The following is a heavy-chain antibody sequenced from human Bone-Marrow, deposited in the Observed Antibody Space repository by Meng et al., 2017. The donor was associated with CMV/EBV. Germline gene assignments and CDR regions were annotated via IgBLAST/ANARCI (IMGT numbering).Heavy chain of an antibody. J-gene: IGHJ6*02. V-gene: IGHV3-30-3*01. CDR1: GFTFSSYA. D-gene: IGHD3-9*01. Sequence: GGSLRLSCAASGFTFSSYAMHWVRQAPGKGLEWVAVISYDGSNKYYADSVKGRFTISRDNSKNTLYLQMNSLRAEDTAVYYCARGYELRYFVPYYYGMDVWGQGTTVTVSS. CDR2: ISYDGSNK. CDR3: ARGYELRYFVPYYYGMDV.